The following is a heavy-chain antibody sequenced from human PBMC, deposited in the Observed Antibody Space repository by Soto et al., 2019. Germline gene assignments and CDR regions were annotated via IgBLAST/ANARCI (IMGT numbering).Heavy chain of an antibody. D-gene: IGHD3-10*01. CDR3: ASGYYGSGSYYNVDWFDP. CDR2: IYYRGST. J-gene: IGHJ5*02. CDR1: GGSVSSGSYY. Sequence: QVQLQESGPGLVKPSETLSLTCTVSGGSVSSGSYYWSWIRQPPGKGLEWIGYIYYRGSTNYNPSLKSRVTISVDTSKNQFSLKMSSVTAADTAVYYCASGYYGSGSYYNVDWFDPWGQGTLVTVSP. V-gene: IGHV4-61*01.